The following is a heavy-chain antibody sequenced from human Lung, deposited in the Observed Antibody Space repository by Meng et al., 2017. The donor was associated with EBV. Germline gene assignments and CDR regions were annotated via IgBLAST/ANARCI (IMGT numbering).Heavy chain of an antibody. CDR3: ARDSIAAAGVVDY. J-gene: IGHJ4*02. Sequence: QVQLVQLGVEVKKPWSSVKVSCKASGGTFSSYAISWVRQAPGQGLEWMGGIIPIFGTANYAQKFQGRVTITADKSTSTAYMELSSLRSEDTAVYYCARDSIAAAGVVDYWGQGTLVTVSS. CDR2: IIPIFGTA. CDR1: GGTFSSYA. D-gene: IGHD6-13*01. V-gene: IGHV1-69*06.